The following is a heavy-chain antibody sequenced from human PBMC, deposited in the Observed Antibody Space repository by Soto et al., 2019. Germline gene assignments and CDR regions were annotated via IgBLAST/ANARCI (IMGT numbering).Heavy chain of an antibody. V-gene: IGHV1-69*01. J-gene: IGHJ6*01. CDR3: SRGTSYASSGDIAPNYYYSGTDV. D-gene: IGHD3-22*01. CDR1: GGTFSSYA. CDR2: IIPIFGTA. Sequence: SVRGSCKAAGGTFSSYASSWVRQAPGQGLEWMGGIIPIFGTANYAQKFQGRVTITADESTSTAYMELSRLRSDDTAVYYCSRGTSYASSGDIAPNYYYSGTDVWG.